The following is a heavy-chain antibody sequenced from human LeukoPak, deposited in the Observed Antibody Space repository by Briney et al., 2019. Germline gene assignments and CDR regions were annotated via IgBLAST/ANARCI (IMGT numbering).Heavy chain of an antibody. D-gene: IGHD3-10*01. J-gene: IGHJ4*02. Sequence: GGSLRLSCATSGFSFSSYAMSWVRQAPGKGLEWVSAMSSSDDGRYYAASVRGRFTISRDTSRSTLYLQMNSLRAEDTAVYYCARDLRGRVDYWGQGTLVTVSS. CDR3: ARDLRGRVDY. CDR1: GFSFSSYA. CDR2: MSSSDDGR. V-gene: IGHV3-23*01.